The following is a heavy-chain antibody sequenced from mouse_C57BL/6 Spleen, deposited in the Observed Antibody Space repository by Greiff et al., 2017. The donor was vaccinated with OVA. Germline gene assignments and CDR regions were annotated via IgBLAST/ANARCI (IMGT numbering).Heavy chain of an antibody. CDR2: INYDGSST. V-gene: IGHV5-16*01. CDR3: ARGQEIYYGNSYYFDY. Sequence: EVQVVESEGGLVQPGSSMKLSCTASGFTFSDYYMAWVRQVPEKGLEWVANINYDGSSTYYLDSLKSRFIISRDNAKNILYLQLSSLKSEDTATYYCARGQEIYYGNSYYFDYWGQGTTLTVSS. CDR1: GFTFSDYY. J-gene: IGHJ2*01. D-gene: IGHD2-1*01.